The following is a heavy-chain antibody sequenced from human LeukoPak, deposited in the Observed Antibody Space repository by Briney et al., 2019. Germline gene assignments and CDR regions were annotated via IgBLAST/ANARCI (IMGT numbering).Heavy chain of an antibody. D-gene: IGHD2-21*01. Sequence: GGSLRLSCADSGFTFSGYEMNWVRQAPGKGLEWVAYSSGSGNTIYYADSVKGRFTISRDNSKNSLYLQMNSLRAGDTAVYYCARGVSYWGQGTLVTVSS. CDR2: SSGSGNTI. V-gene: IGHV3-48*03. J-gene: IGHJ4*02. CDR1: GFTFSGYE. CDR3: ARGVSY.